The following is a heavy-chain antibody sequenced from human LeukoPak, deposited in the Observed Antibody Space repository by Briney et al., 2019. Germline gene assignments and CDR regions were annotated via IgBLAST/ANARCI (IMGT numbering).Heavy chain of an antibody. CDR3: ARLRDDAFDI. CDR1: GYIFTSYW. J-gene: IGHJ3*02. CDR2: IYPGDSDT. Sequence: GGSLQISCKGSGYIFTSYWIGWGRQLPGKGLEWMGIIYPGDSDTRYSPSFQGQVTISADKSISTAYLQWSSLKASDTAMYYCARLRDDAFDIWGQGTMVTVSS. V-gene: IGHV5-51*01.